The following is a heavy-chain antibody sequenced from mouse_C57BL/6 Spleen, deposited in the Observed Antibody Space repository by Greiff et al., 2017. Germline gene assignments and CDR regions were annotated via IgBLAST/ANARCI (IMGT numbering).Heavy chain of an antibody. CDR2: IDPSDSYT. Sequence: QVQLQQPGAELVMPGASVKLSCKASGYTFTSYWMHWVKQRPGQGLDWIGEIDPSDSYTNYNQKFKGKSTLTVDKSSSTAYMQLSSLTSEDSAVYYCERAGSSGPYYFDYWGQGTTLTVSS. J-gene: IGHJ2*01. D-gene: IGHD3-2*02. CDR1: GYTFTSYW. V-gene: IGHV1-69*01. CDR3: ERAGSSGPYYFDY.